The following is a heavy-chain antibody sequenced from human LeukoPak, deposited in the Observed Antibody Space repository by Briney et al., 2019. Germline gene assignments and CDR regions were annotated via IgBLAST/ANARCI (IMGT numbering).Heavy chain of an antibody. D-gene: IGHD3-22*01. CDR3: AKDIFYDNSGNCFFDY. CDR1: GFTFSSYW. V-gene: IGHV3-7*03. J-gene: IGHJ4*02. CDR2: IKQDGSEK. Sequence: PGGSLRLSCAASGFTFSSYWMSWVRQAPGKGLEWVANIKQDGSEKYYVDSVKGRFTISRDNAKNSLYLQMNSLRAEDTALYYCAKDIFYDNSGNCFFDYWGQGTLVTVSS.